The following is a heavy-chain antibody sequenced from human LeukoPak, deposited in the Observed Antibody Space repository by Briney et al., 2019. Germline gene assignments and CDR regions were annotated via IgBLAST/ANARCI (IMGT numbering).Heavy chain of an antibody. J-gene: IGHJ3*02. CDR1: GFTFDDYA. V-gene: IGHV3-9*01. CDR3: AKVVEPDYDLHDAFDI. CDR2: ISWNSGSI. D-gene: IGHD3-3*01. Sequence: GGSLRLSCAASGFTFDDYAMHWVRQAPGKGLEWVSVISWNSGSIGYADSVKGRFTISRDNAKNSLYLQMNSLRAEDTALYYCAKVVEPDYDLHDAFDIWGQGTMVTVSS.